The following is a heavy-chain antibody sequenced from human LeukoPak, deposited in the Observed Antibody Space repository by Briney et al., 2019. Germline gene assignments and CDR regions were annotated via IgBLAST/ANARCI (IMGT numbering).Heavy chain of an antibody. CDR2: IKQDGSEK. J-gene: IGHJ6*03. Sequence: GGSLRLSCAASGFTFSSYWMSWVRQAPGKGLEWVANIKQDGSEKYYVDSVKGRFTISRDNAKNSLYLQMNSLRAEDTAVYYCARVPYSSGWYRLYYYYYMDVWGKGTTVTISS. D-gene: IGHD6-19*01. CDR1: GFTFSSYW. CDR3: ARVPYSSGWYRLYYYYYMDV. V-gene: IGHV3-7*01.